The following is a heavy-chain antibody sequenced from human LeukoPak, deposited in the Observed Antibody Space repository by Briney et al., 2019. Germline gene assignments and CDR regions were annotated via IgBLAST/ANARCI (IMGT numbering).Heavy chain of an antibody. CDR3: AKDHKSGSYDY. CDR1: GFTFRKYS. D-gene: IGHD1-26*01. Sequence: GGSLRLSCGVSGFTFRKYSMSWLRQAPGKGLEWIASIVGDGSDKFYADSARGRFLVSRDNSKNTLFLQMSRVRAEDAAVYFCAKDHKSGSYDYWGQGTLVTVSS. CDR2: IVGDGSDK. J-gene: IGHJ4*02. V-gene: IGHV3-23*01.